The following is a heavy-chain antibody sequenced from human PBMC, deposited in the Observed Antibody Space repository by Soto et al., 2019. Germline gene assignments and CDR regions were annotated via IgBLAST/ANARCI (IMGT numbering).Heavy chain of an antibody. J-gene: IGHJ4*02. CDR2: MYHTGTT. V-gene: IGHV4-38-2*01. D-gene: IGHD3-22*01. Sequence: SETLSLTCAVSGDSISFGYYWGWIRQPPGKGLEWIGSMYHTGTTYYNSSLKSRVTISLDTSKNQFSLKLRSVTAADTAMYYCASGYYSEYYFDYWGQGTLVTVSS. CDR1: GDSISFGYY. CDR3: ASGYYSEYYFDY.